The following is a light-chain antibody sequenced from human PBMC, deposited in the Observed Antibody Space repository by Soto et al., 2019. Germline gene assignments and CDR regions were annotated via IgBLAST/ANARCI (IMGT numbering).Light chain of an antibody. V-gene: IGKV1-16*02. Sequence: DIQMTQSPSSLSASIEDRVSITCRASQGISNFVAWFQQIPGKAPKSLIYAASSLHSGVPSKFSGSASGTDFTLTINSLQPEDFATYYCQQSNNYPITFGQGTRLVI. CDR1: QGISNF. J-gene: IGKJ5*01. CDR3: QQSNNYPIT. CDR2: AAS.